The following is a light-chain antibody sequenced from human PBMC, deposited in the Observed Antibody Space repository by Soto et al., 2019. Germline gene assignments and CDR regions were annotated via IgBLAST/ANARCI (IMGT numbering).Light chain of an antibody. J-gene: IGKJ2*01. CDR3: QQYGSSPLYT. V-gene: IGKV3-20*01. Sequence: EIVLTQSPGTLSLSPGERATLSCRASQRVSSNCLAWYQQKPGQAPRLLIYAASSRATGIPDRFSGSGSGTDFTLTISRLEPEDFAVYYCQQYGSSPLYTFGQGTKLEIK. CDR2: AAS. CDR1: QRVSSNC.